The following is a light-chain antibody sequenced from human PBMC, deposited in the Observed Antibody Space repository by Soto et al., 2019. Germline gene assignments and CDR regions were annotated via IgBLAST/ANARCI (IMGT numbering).Light chain of an antibody. J-gene: IGKJ2*01. V-gene: IGKV3-20*01. CDR3: QQYGASPYT. Sequence: EIVLTQSPGTLSLSPGERATLSCRASRSVSSTYLAWYQQKPGQAPRLLIYGASSSATGIPDRFSGSGSGTDFTLPIRRLEPQDFAVYYCQQYGASPYTFGQGTKLETK. CDR2: GAS. CDR1: RSVSSTY.